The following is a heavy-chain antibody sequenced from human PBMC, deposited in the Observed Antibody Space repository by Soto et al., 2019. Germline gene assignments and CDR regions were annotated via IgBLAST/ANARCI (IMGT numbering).Heavy chain of an antibody. V-gene: IGHV3-30*18. CDR1: GFTFSSYG. D-gene: IGHD2-2*01. Sequence: WGSLRLSCAASGFTFSSYGMHWVRQAPGKGLEWVAVISYDGSNKYYADSVKGRFTISRDNSKNTLYLQMNSLRAEDTAVYYCANGAAGIVVVPSGTYWGQGTLVTVSS. CDR2: ISYDGSNK. J-gene: IGHJ4*02. CDR3: ANGAAGIVVVPSGTY.